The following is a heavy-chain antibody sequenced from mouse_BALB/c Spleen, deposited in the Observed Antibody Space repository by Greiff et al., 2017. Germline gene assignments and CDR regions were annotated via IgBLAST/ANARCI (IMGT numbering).Heavy chain of an antibody. CDR3: ARYGYYGGYYFDY. V-gene: IGHV5-17*02. Sequence: EVQLVESGGGLVQPGGSRKLSCAASGFTFSSFGMHWVRQAPEKGLEWVAYISSGSSTIYYADTVKGRFTISRDNPKNTLFLQMTSLRSEDTAMYYCARYGYYGGYYFDYWGQGTTLTVSS. D-gene: IGHD2-3*01. J-gene: IGHJ2*01. CDR1: GFTFSSFG. CDR2: ISSGSSTI.